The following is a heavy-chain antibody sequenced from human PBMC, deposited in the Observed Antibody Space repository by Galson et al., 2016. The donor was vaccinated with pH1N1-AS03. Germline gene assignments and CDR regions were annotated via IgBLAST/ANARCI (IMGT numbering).Heavy chain of an antibody. D-gene: IGHD1-26*01. Sequence: ETLSLTCTVSGDSISSTPYYWGWIRQPPGKGLEWIGTIYFRGATYYSPSLKSRVTISIDSSKNLFSLGLSSVTAADTAVYYCARHVGGSYPNNLDSWGQGTLVIVSS. CDR1: GDSISSTPYY. J-gene: IGHJ4*02. CDR3: ARHVGGSYPNNLDS. V-gene: IGHV4-39*07. CDR2: IYFRGAT.